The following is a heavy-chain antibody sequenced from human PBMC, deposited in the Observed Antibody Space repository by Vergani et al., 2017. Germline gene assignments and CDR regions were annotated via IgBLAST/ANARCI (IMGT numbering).Heavy chain of an antibody. J-gene: IGHJ4*02. D-gene: IGHD1-26*01. CDR3: ARVRVGATKLAYFDY. CDR2: ISAYNGNT. V-gene: IGHV1-18*01. Sequence: QVQLVQSGAEVKKPGASVKVSCKASGYTFTSYGISWVRQAPGQGIEWMGWISAYNGNTNYAQKLQGRVTMTTDTSTSTAYMELRSLRSDDTAVYYCARVRVGATKLAYFDYWGQGTLVTVSS. CDR1: GYTFTSYG.